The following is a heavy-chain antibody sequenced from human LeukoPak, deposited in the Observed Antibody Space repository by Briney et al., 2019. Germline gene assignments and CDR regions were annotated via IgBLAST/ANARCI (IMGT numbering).Heavy chain of an antibody. J-gene: IGHJ4*02. D-gene: IGHD3-10*01. CDR1: GFTFSDYY. V-gene: IGHV3-11*03. CDR3: ASILRSSSGYYFDY. CDR2: ISSSRSYT. Sequence: GGSLRLSCAASGFTFSDYYMSWIRQAPGKGLEWVSYISSSRSYTDYADSVKGRFTISRDNAKNSLYLQMNSLRAEETAVYYCASILRSSSGYYFDYWGQGTLVTVSS.